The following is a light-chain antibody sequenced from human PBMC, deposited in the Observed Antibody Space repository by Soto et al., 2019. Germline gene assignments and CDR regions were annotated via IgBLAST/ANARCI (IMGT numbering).Light chain of an antibody. Sequence: QSALTQPASVSGSPGQSITISCTGTSSDVGRYNYVSWYQQHTGKAPKLMIHDVSNRPSGVSNRFSGSKSGNTASLTISGLQAEDEADYYCSSYTSSGTRVFGAGTKLTVL. J-gene: IGLJ1*01. CDR1: SSDVGRYNY. V-gene: IGLV2-14*01. CDR3: SSYTSSGTRV. CDR2: DVS.